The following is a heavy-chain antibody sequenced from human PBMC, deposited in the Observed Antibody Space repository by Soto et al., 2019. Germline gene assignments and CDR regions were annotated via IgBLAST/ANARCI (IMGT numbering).Heavy chain of an antibody. J-gene: IGHJ4*02. Sequence: QVQLVESGGGVVQPGRSLRLSCAASGFPFSSYGMHWVRQAPGKGLDWVAVIWYDGSNKDYADSVKGRFTISRDNSKNTLFLQMNNLRVDYTAVYYCASSINWGQGTLVTVSS. V-gene: IGHV3-33*01. CDR2: IWYDGSNK. CDR1: GFPFSSYG. CDR3: ASSIN.